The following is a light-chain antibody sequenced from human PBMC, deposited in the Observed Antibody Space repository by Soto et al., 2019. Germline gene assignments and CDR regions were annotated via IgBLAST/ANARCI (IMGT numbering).Light chain of an antibody. Sequence: QSVLTQPPSVSGAPVQRVTISCTGSSSNIGAGYDVHWYQQLPGTAPKLLIYGNSNRPSGVPDRFSGSKSGTSASLAITGLQAEDEADYYCQSYDSSLSRVFGGGTKRTVL. CDR2: GNS. CDR1: SSNIGAGYD. J-gene: IGLJ2*01. V-gene: IGLV1-40*01. CDR3: QSYDSSLSRV.